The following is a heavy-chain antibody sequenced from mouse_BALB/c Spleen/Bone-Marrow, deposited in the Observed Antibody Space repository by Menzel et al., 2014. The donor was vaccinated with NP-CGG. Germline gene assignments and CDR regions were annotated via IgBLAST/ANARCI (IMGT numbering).Heavy chain of an antibody. D-gene: IGHD2-4*01. V-gene: IGHV5-12*02. CDR3: ARHNYDETWFAY. Sequence: EVQLQESGGGSVQPGGSLKLSCATSGFTFXDYYMYWVRQTPEKRLEWVAYISNGGGSTYYPDTVKGRFTISRDNAKNTLYLQMSRLKSEDTAMYYCARHNYDETWFAYWGQGTLVTVSA. J-gene: IGHJ3*01. CDR1: GFTFXDYY. CDR2: ISNGGGST.